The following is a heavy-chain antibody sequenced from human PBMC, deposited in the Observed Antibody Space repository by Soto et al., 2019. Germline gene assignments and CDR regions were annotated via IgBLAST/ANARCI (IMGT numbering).Heavy chain of an antibody. V-gene: IGHV4-59*01. Sequence: QVQLQESGPGLVLPSETLSLTCTVSGGSMNSYYWTWVRQPPGKGLEWIGYVYDSGTSKYNASLGSRITMSLDKSRNQFSLSLSYVTAAATAVYFCARYSPPKKSFDSNPGWLDPWGQGTLVAVSS. CDR2: VYDSGTS. CDR3: ARYSPPKKSFDSNPGWLDP. J-gene: IGHJ5*02. CDR1: GGSMNSYY. D-gene: IGHD2-21*01.